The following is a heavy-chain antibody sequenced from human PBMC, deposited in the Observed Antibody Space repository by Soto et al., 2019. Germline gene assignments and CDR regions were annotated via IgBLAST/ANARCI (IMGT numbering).Heavy chain of an antibody. V-gene: IGHV3-53*01. CDR2: VYGGGST. CDR3: AKLRYYHTSGQSAFDP. Sequence: PGGSLRLYCAASGFTVSTNHMSWVRQAPGKGLEWVSVVYGGGSTYYADSVKGRFTISRDNSKNTLYLQMNSLRAEDTAVYYCAKLRYYHTSGQSAFDPWGQGTLVTVSS. CDR1: GFTVSTNH. D-gene: IGHD3-22*01. J-gene: IGHJ5*02.